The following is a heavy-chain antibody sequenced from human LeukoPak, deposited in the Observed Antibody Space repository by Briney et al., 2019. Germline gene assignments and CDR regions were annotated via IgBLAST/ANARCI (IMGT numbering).Heavy chain of an antibody. CDR3: AKAYDYYDSSGYYSIGDY. Sequence: GGSLRLSCAASGFTFSSYGMHWVRKAPGKGLEWVAVISYDGSNKYYADSVKGRFTISRDNSKNTLYLQMNSLRAEDTAVYYCAKAYDYYDSSGYYSIGDYWGQGTLVTVSS. J-gene: IGHJ4*02. CDR2: ISYDGSNK. D-gene: IGHD3-22*01. V-gene: IGHV3-30*18. CDR1: GFTFSSYG.